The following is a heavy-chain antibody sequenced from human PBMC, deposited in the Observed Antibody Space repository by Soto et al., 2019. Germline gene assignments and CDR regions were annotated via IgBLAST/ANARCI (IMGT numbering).Heavy chain of an antibody. CDR1: GDSIRNYY. D-gene: IGHD5-12*01. CDR3: ASGHSGYDRFGS. V-gene: IGHV4-59*08. CDR2: VYYSGST. J-gene: IGHJ4*02. Sequence: QVQLQESGPGLVKPSETLSLTCTVSGDSIRNYYWSWIRQPPGKGLEWIANVYYSGSTNYNPYLECGVSMLVDSSKNQFYMKLSSVTAADTAVYYCASGHSGYDRFGSWGQGTLVTVSS.